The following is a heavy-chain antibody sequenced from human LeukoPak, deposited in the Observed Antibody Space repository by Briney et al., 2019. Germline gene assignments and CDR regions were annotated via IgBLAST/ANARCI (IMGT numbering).Heavy chain of an antibody. D-gene: IGHD3-10*01. CDR3: ARVGYYAVDY. CDR1: GGSISSYY. V-gene: IGHV4-34*01. CDR2: INHSGST. Sequence: KTSETLSLTCTVSGGSISSYYWSWIRQPPGKGLEWIGEINHSGSTNYNPSLKSRVTISVDTSKNQFSLKLSSVTAADTAVYYCARVGYYAVDYWGQGTLVTVSS. J-gene: IGHJ4*02.